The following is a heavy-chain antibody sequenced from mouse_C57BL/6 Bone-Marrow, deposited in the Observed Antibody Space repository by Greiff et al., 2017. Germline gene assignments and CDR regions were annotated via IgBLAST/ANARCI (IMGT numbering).Heavy chain of an antibody. J-gene: IGHJ3*01. D-gene: IGHD1-1*01. Sequence: EVQRVESGGDLVKPGGSLKLSCAASGFTFSSYGMSWVRQTPDQRLEWVATISSGGSYTYYPDSVKGRFTIATDNATNTLYLQMSSLKSEDTAMYYCARRALLLRFPWFAYWGQGTLGTVSA. CDR2: ISSGGSYT. CDR1: GFTFSSYG. V-gene: IGHV5-6*01. CDR3: ARRALLLRFPWFAY.